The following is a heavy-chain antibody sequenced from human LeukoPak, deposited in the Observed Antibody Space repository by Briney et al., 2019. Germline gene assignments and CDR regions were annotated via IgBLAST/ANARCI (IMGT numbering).Heavy chain of an antibody. CDR2: IKNKADGGTT. Sequence: PGGSLRLSCAASGFTFNNAWMNWVRQAPGKGLEWVGRIKNKADGGTTDYAAPVKGRFTISRDDSRNTLYLQMNSLKTEDTAVYYCTTPGSYSAMDVWGQGTTVTVSS. CDR1: GFTFNNAW. CDR3: TTPGSYSAMDV. D-gene: IGHD1-26*01. V-gene: IGHV3-15*07. J-gene: IGHJ6*02.